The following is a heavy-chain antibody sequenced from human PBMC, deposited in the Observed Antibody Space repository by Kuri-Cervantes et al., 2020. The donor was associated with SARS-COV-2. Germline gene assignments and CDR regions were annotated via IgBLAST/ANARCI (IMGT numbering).Heavy chain of an antibody. Sequence: GGSLRLSCAASGFTFSSYTMSWVRQAPGKGLEWVSSISGSGGSIYYADSVKGRFSIYRDDSKQTLYLQMNSLRAEDTAVYYCARDGYFDWLFQGDYFDYWGQGTLVTVSS. V-gene: IGHV3-23*01. J-gene: IGHJ4*02. D-gene: IGHD3-9*01. CDR3: ARDGYFDWLFQGDYFDY. CDR1: GFTFSSYT. CDR2: ISGSGGSI.